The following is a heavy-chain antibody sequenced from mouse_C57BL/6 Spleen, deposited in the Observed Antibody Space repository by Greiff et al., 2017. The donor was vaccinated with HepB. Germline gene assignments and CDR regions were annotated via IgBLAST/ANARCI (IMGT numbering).Heavy chain of an antibody. CDR3: ARFSNEFAY. CDR1: GYAFTNYL. V-gene: IGHV1-54*01. J-gene: IGHJ3*01. CDR2: INPGSGGT. D-gene: IGHD2-5*01. Sequence: QVQLKESGAELVRPGTSVKVSCKASGYAFTNYLIEWVKQRPGQGLEWIGVINPGSGGTNYNEKFKGKATLTADKSSSTAYMQLSSLTSEDSAVYFCARFSNEFAYWGQGTLVTVSA.